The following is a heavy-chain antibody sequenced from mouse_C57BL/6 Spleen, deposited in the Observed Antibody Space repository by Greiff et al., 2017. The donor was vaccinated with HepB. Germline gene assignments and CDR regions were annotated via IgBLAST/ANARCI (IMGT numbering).Heavy chain of an antibody. CDR2: IYPRSGNT. V-gene: IGHV1-81*01. J-gene: IGHJ2*01. CDR1: GYTFTSYG. Sequence: VQLQQSGAELARPGASVKLSCKASGYTFTSYGISWVKQRTGQGLEWIGEIYPRSGNTYYNEKCKGKATLTADKSSSTAYMELRSLTSEDSAVYFCAREVYDGYRYYFDSWGQGTTLTVSS. D-gene: IGHD2-3*01. CDR3: AREVYDGYRYYFDS.